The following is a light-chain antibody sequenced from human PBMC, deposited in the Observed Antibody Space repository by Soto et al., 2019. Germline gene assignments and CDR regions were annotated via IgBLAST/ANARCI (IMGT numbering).Light chain of an antibody. CDR3: QHYGYSQWT. CDR2: GVY. J-gene: IGKJ1*01. Sequence: IVLTQSPGTLSLSPGERPTLSCRASQTGNNNYLAWYQHKSGQAPRLLIYGVYTRASGIPDRFSGSGSGTEFTLTITRLEPEDSAVYFCQHYGYSQWTFGKGTKVDIK. CDR1: QTGNNNY. V-gene: IGKV3-20*01.